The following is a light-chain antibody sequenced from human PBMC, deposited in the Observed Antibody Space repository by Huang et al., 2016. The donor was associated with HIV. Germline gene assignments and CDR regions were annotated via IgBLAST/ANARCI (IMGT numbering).Light chain of an antibody. CDR3: QQYNKWPPYT. CDR2: GAS. V-gene: IGKV3-15*01. J-gene: IGKJ2*01. Sequence: VMTQSPATLSASPGERATLSCRASESILRNLAWYQQRPGQPPRLLIYGASVRLPGIPDRFRGSESGTEFSLTISSLQSEDFAVYYCQQYNKWPPYTYGQGTKLEIK. CDR1: ESILRN.